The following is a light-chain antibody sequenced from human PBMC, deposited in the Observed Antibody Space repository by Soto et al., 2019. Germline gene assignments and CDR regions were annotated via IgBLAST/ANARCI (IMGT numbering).Light chain of an antibody. CDR3: QQYHIYSGT. CDR1: QSISRS. J-gene: IGKJ5*01. Sequence: IQMTQSPSTLSASVGDRVTITCRASQSISRSLAWYQQRPGKPPNLLIYKASTLASGVPSRFSGSGSGTEFTLTINSLQPDDFATYYCQQYHIYSGTFGQGTRLEIK. CDR2: KAS. V-gene: IGKV1-5*03.